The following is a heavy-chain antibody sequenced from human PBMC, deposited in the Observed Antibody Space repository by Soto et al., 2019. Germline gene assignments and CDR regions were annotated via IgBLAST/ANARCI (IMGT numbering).Heavy chain of an antibody. Sequence: QGQLVQSEAEVKKPGASVKVSCKASGYPFTTYGISWVRQAPGQGLEWMGWISGYNGDTNYAQKFQGRVPMTIDTSTGTAYMEVRSLTSDDTAVYYCAKNGQPPYYYYGLDVWGQGTKVTVSS. J-gene: IGHJ6*02. CDR2: ISGYNGDT. CDR1: GYPFTTYG. CDR3: AKNGQPPYYYYGLDV. D-gene: IGHD2-8*01. V-gene: IGHV1-18*01.